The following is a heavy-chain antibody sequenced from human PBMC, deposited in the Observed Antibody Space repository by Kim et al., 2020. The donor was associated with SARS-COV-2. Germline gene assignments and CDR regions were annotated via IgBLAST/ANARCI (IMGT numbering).Heavy chain of an antibody. CDR1: GFTFSSYA. V-gene: IGHV3-30-3*02. J-gene: IGHJ4*02. CDR3: AKPHGGSYGSYFDD. D-gene: IGHD1-26*01. Sequence: GGSLRLSCAASGFTFSSYAMHWVRQAPGKGLEWVAVISYDGSNKYYADSVKGRFTISRDNSKNTLYLQMNSLRAEDTAVYYCAKPHGGSYGSYFDDWGQGTLVTVSS. CDR2: ISYDGSNK.